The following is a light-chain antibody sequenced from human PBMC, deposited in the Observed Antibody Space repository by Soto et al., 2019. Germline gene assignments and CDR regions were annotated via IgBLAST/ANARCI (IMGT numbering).Light chain of an antibody. CDR3: QQYDRSPRT. V-gene: IGKV3-11*01. Sequence: VLTLSPRTLPVPPVERATLSRRASQSVGTYLAWYQQKPGQAPRLLIYDASNRATGIAPRFSGSGSGTDFTLTISRLEPEDFAVYYCQQYDRSPRTFGQRAKVDI. J-gene: IGKJ1*01. CDR2: DAS. CDR1: QSVGTY.